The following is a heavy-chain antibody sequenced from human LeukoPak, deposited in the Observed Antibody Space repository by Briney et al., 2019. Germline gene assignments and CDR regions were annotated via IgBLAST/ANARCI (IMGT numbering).Heavy chain of an antibody. CDR1: GGSFSGYY. D-gene: IGHD3-22*01. CDR3: ARASPLYYYDSSGYNYYYYYYGMDV. V-gene: IGHV4-34*01. J-gene: IGHJ6*02. Sequence: SETLSLTCAVYGGSFSGYYWSWIRQPPGKGLEWIGEINHSGSTNYNPSLKSRVTISVDTSKNQLSLKLSSVTAADTAVYYCARASPLYYYDSSGYNYYYYYYGMDVWGQGTTVTVSS. CDR2: INHSGST.